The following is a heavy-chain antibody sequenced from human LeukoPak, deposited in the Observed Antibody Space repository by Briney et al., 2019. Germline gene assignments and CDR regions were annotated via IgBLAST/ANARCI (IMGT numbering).Heavy chain of an antibody. CDR2: IYYSGST. D-gene: IGHD3-22*01. J-gene: IGHJ4*02. CDR1: GGSISSYY. V-gene: IGHV4-59*12. Sequence: TSETLSLTCTVSGGSISSYYWSWIRQPPGKGLEWIGYIYYSGSTNYSPSLKSRLTISVDTSKNQFSLKLSSVTAADTAVYYCARDRGHYNSSGYLFDYWGQGTLVTVSS. CDR3: ARDRGHYNSSGYLFDY.